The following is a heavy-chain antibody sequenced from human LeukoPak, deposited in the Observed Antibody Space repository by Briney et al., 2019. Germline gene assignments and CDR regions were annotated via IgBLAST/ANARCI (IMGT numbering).Heavy chain of an antibody. CDR3: TRDHPSGSDY. V-gene: IGHV3-74*01. CDR2: INTDGRNT. Sequence: GGSLRLSCAVSGFTFSRYWMHWVRQAPGKGLMWVSRINTDGRNTNYADSVKGRFTISRDNAKNTLYLQMNSLRAEDTAVYYCTRDHPSGSDYWGQGTLVTVSS. CDR1: GFTFSRYW. D-gene: IGHD3-10*01. J-gene: IGHJ4*02.